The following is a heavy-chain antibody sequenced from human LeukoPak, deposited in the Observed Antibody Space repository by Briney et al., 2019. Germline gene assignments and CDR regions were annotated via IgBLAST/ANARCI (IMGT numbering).Heavy chain of an antibody. D-gene: IGHD4/OR15-4a*01. CDR1: GFTFSDYA. CDR3: ARRAGAYSHPYDY. V-gene: IGHV3-23*01. CDR2: ISGSGGTT. J-gene: IGHJ4*02. Sequence: GGSLRLSCAASGFTFSDYAMTWVRQAPGKGLEWVSAISGSGGTTYYADSLKGRFTISRDNSKNTLYLQMNSLRAEDTAVYYCARRAGAYSHPYDYWGQGTLVTVSS.